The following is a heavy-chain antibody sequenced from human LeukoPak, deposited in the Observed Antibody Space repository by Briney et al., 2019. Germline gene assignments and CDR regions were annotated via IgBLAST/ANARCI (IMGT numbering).Heavy chain of an antibody. CDR3: ARAVGSSSWYGYYYYYMDV. Sequence: SETLSLTCTVSGGSISRSSYYWGWIRQPPGKGLEWIGSINYSGSTYYNPSLKSRVTISVDTSKNQFSLKLSSVTAADTAVYYCARAVGSSSWYGYYYYYMDVWGKGTTVTVSS. V-gene: IGHV4-39*07. CDR2: INYSGST. CDR1: GGSISRSSYY. J-gene: IGHJ6*03. D-gene: IGHD6-13*01.